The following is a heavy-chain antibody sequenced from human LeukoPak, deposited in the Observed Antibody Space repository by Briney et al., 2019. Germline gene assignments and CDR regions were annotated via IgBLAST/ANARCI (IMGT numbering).Heavy chain of an antibody. CDR2: IFYSGST. CDR1: SGSISTSNYY. CDR3: AKGAGGFSYYNWFDP. V-gene: IGHV4-39*07. D-gene: IGHD5-18*01. Sequence: SETLSLTCTVSSGSISTSNYYWGWVRQPPGKALEWIGNIFYSGSTYYSPSLKSRVTISLDTSRNQFSLKLASVTAADTAIYYCAKGAGGFSYYNWFDPWGQGTLVTVSS. J-gene: IGHJ5*02.